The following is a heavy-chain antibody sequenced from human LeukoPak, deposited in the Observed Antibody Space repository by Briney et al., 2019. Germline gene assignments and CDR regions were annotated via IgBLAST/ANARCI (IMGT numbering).Heavy chain of an antibody. CDR1: GYTFTGYY. Sequence: ASVKVSCKASGYTFTGYYMHWVRQAPGQGLEWMGWINPNSGGTNYAQKFQGRVTMTRDTSISTASMELSRLRSDDTAVCYCARDSGGRGGYCTNGLCYSRFFDYWGQGTLVTVSS. J-gene: IGHJ4*02. CDR2: INPNSGGT. D-gene: IGHD2-8*01. CDR3: ARDSGGRGGYCTNGLCYSRFFDY. V-gene: IGHV1-2*02.